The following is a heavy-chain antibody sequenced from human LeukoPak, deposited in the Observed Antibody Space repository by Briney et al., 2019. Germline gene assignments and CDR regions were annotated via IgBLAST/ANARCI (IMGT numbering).Heavy chain of an antibody. Sequence: ASVKVSCKASGYTFTSYGISWVRQAPGQGLEWMGWISAYNGNTNYAQKLQGRVTMSTDTSTSTAYMELRSLISDDTAVYFCARGGRYYDVLTGKDFWAQGTLVTVSS. D-gene: IGHD3-9*01. V-gene: IGHV1-18*04. CDR3: ARGGRYYDVLTGKDF. CDR1: GYTFTSYG. J-gene: IGHJ4*02. CDR2: ISAYNGNT.